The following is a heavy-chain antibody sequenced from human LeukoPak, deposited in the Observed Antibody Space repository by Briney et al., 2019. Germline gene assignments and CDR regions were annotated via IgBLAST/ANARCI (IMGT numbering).Heavy chain of an antibody. Sequence: GGSLRLSCAASGFTFSSSWMHWVRQAPGKGLVWVSRINTDGSSTTYADSVKGRFTISRDNATNTLYLQMNSLRAEDSAVYYCTTMIVVVEAFDIWGQGTMVTVSS. CDR1: GFTFSSSW. D-gene: IGHD3-22*01. V-gene: IGHV3-74*01. CDR3: TTMIVVVEAFDI. CDR2: INTDGSST. J-gene: IGHJ3*02.